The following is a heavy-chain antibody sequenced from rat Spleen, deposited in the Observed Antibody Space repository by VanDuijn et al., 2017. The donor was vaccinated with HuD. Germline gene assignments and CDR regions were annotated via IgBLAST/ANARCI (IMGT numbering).Heavy chain of an antibody. CDR3: TTDRLGADYFDY. CDR2: ISYDGSST. CDR1: GFTFSDYY. V-gene: IGHV5-20*01. J-gene: IGHJ2*01. D-gene: IGHD5-1*01. Sequence: EVQLVESDGGLVQPGRSLKLSCAASGFTFSDYYMAWVRQAPPKGLEWVATISYDGSSTYYRDSVKGRFTISRDNAKSTLYLQMDSLRSEDTATYYCTTDRLGADYFDYWGQGVMVTVSS.